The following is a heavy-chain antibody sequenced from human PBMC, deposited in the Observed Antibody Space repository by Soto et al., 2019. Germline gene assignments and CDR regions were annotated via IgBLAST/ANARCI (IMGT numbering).Heavy chain of an antibody. D-gene: IGHD3-3*01. CDR1: GGSFSGYY. J-gene: IGHJ5*02. CDR3: ARGLLVFGVVTLPNWFDP. V-gene: IGHV4-34*01. Sequence: SETLSLTCAVYGGSFSGYYWSWIRQPPGKGLEWIGEINHSGSTNYNPSLKSRVTISVDTSKNQFSLKLSSVTAADTAVYYCARGLLVFGVVTLPNWFDPWGQGTLVTVSS. CDR2: INHSGST.